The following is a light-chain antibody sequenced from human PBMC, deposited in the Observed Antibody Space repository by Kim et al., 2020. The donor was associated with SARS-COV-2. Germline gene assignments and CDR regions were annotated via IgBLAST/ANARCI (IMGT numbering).Light chain of an antibody. CDR2: EAS. J-gene: IGKJ1*01. V-gene: IGKV1-5*03. CDR3: QQYKSYPWT. CDR1: QNVNNL. Sequence: ASVEDGVTIGCGASQNVNNLLAWYQQNPGKAPKLLIYEASRLQSGVPSGFSGSGSGTEFTLTISSLQPDDFATYYCQQYKSYPWTFGQGTKVDIK.